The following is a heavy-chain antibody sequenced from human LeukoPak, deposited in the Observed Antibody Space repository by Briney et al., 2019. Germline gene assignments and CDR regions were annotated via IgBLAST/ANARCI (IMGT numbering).Heavy chain of an antibody. CDR1: GFSFNSHG. CDR3: AKDLVLKYYDFWSGYPDFDY. V-gene: IGHV3-23*01. J-gene: IGHJ4*02. D-gene: IGHD3-3*01. Sequence: GGSLRLSCAASGFSFNSHGMSWVRQAPGKGLGWVSVISNSGDSTYYADSVKGRFTISRDNSKNTLYLQMNSLRAEDTAVYYCAKDLVLKYYDFWSGYPDFDYWGQGTLVTVSS. CDR2: ISNSGDST.